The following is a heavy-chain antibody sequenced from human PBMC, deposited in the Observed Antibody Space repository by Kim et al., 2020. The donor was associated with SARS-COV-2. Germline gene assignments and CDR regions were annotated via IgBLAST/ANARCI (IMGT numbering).Heavy chain of an antibody. CDR1: GFTFGDYA. CDR3: TRDLVAFWSGHDGYYYGMDV. D-gene: IGHD3-3*01. V-gene: IGHV3-49*03. J-gene: IGHJ6*02. Sequence: GGSLRLSCTASGFTFGDYAMSWFRQAPGKGLEWVGFIRSKAYGGTTEYAASVKGRFTISRDDSKSIAYLQMNSLKTEDTAVYYCTRDLVAFWSGHDGYYYGMDVWGQGTTVTVSS. CDR2: IRSKAYGGTT.